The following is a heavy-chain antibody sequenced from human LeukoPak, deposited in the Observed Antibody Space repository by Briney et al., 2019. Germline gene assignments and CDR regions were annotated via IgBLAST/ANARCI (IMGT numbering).Heavy chain of an antibody. Sequence: PSETLSLTCTVSGVSLRSHYWTWIRPPPGKGLEWIGYVFYTGTINYNPSLNSRVTMSVDTSKSQFSLRLSSVTAADTAVYYCARGDGWHDNWGQGTPVTVSS. CDR3: ARGDGWHDN. D-gene: IGHD5-24*01. V-gene: IGHV4-59*11. CDR2: VFYTGTI. J-gene: IGHJ4*02. CDR1: GVSLRSHY.